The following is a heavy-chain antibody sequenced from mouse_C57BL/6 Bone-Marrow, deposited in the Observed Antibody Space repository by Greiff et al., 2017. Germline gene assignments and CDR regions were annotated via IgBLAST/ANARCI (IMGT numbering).Heavy chain of an antibody. CDR3: ARGGVTVVEGNYAMDY. Sequence: QVQLQQPGAELVKPGASVKMSCKASGYTFTSYWITWVKQRPGQGLEWIGDIYPGSGSTNYNEKFKSKATLTVDTSSRTAYMQLSSLTSEDSAVYCCARGGVTVVEGNYAMDYWGQGTSVTVSS. CDR1: GYTFTSYW. D-gene: IGHD1-1*01. CDR2: IYPGSGST. V-gene: IGHV1-55*01. J-gene: IGHJ4*01.